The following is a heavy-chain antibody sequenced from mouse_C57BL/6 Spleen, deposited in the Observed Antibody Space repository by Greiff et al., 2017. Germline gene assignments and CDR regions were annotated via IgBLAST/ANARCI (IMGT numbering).Heavy chain of an antibody. Sequence: QVQLKQPGAELVRPGTSVKLSCKASGYTFTSYWMHWVKQRPGQGLEWIGVIDPSDSYTNYNQKFKGKATLTVDTSSSTAYMQLSSLTSEDSAVYYCASSSWFAYWGQGTLVTVSA. CDR1: GYTFTSYW. V-gene: IGHV1-59*01. CDR2: IDPSDSYT. CDR3: ASSSWFAY. J-gene: IGHJ3*01. D-gene: IGHD2-12*01.